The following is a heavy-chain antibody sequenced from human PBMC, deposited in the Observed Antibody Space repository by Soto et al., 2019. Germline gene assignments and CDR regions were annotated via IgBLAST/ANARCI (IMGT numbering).Heavy chain of an antibody. V-gene: IGHV1-3*01. CDR1: GYTFTSYA. D-gene: IGHD6-19*01. CDR2: INAGNGNT. Sequence: QVQLVQSGAEVKKPGASVKVSCKASGYTFTSYAMHWVRQSPGQRLEWMGWINAGNGNTKYSQKFQGRVTIPRDTSASTAAMELSSLRSEDTAVYYCARSSSGWYTFDYWGQGTLVTVSS. J-gene: IGHJ4*02. CDR3: ARSSSGWYTFDY.